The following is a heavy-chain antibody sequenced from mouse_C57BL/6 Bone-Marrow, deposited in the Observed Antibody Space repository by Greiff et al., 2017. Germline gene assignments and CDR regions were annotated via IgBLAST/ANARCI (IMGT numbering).Heavy chain of an antibody. Sequence: EVKLVESGGGLVQPGGSMKLSCVASGFTFSNYSMNWVRQSPEQGLEWVARIRLKCDNYATYYAESVKGRFTISRDDSTSSVYLQMYKLTAEDTGNFCCRVGSSCVGYFDVWGTGTTVTGSS. J-gene: IGHJ1*03. V-gene: IGHV6-3*01. D-gene: IGHD1-1*01. CDR3: RVGSSCVGYFDV. CDR1: GFTFSNYS. CDR2: IRLKCDNYAT.